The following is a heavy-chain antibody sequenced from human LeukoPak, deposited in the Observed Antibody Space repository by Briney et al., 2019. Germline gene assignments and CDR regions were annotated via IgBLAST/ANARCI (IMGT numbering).Heavy chain of an antibody. Sequence: ASVKVSCKVSGYTFTNYCMHWVRQGPGQGLEWMGMINPSGGSTSYAQKFQGRVTMTRDTSTSTVYMELSSLRSEDTAVYYCARGGSSWESDYWGQGTLVTVSS. CDR3: ARGGSSWESDY. J-gene: IGHJ4*02. CDR2: INPSGGST. D-gene: IGHD6-13*01. CDR1: GYTFTNYC. V-gene: IGHV1-46*01.